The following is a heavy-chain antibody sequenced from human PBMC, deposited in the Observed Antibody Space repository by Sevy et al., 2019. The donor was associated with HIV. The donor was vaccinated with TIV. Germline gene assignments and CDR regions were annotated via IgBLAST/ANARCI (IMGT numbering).Heavy chain of an antibody. CDR3: AREVGGFNWRPYYFDS. J-gene: IGHJ4*02. CDR2: IKQDESDK. CDR1: GFKFSDYW. V-gene: IGHV3-7*01. Sequence: GGSLRLSCAASGFKFSDYWMSWVRQSPGKGLEWVATIKQDESDKYYVEPGKGRSAISRDNGKNSVSLQMNGLRVEDTALYYCAREVGGFNWRPYYFDSWGQGTLVTVSS. D-gene: IGHD3-3*01.